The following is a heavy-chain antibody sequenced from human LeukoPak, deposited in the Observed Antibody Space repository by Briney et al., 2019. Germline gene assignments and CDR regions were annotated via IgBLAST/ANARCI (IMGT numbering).Heavy chain of an antibody. CDR1: GYSFTTYG. D-gene: IGHD3-10*01. CDR3: ARAELWFGELVPEFYYFDY. J-gene: IGHJ4*02. V-gene: IGHV7-4-1*02. Sequence: ASVKVSCKASGYSFTTYGMNWVRQAPGQGLEWLGWISTNTGNPTYAQGFTGRFAFSVDTSVSTTYLQISSLKTEDTGVYYCARAELWFGELVPEFYYFDYWGQGTLVTVSS. CDR2: ISTNTGNP.